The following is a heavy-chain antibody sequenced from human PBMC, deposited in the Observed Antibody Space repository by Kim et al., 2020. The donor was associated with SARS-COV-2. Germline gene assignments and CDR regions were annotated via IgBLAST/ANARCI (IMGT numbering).Heavy chain of an antibody. CDR2: ISWDGGST. CDR3: AKDYRPVSLVELVWGSYYYYGMDV. CDR1: GFTFDDYA. J-gene: IGHJ6*02. V-gene: IGHV3-43*02. Sequence: GGSLRLSCAASGFTFDDYAMHWVRQAPGKGLEWVSLISWDGGSTYYADSVKGRFTISRDNSKNSLYLQMNSLRTEDTALYYCAKDYRPVSLVELVWGSYYYYGMDVWGQGTTVTVSS. D-gene: IGHD6-13*01.